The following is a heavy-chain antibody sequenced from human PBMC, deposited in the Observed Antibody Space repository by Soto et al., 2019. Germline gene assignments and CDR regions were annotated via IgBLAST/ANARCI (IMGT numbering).Heavy chain of an antibody. V-gene: IGHV3-64*01. CDR1: GFNRVGYA. J-gene: IGHJ6*03. D-gene: IGHD6-6*01. CDR3: ARRARPDFYYMDV. CDR2: ISSNGVGT. Sequence: GVSLRLSCAASGFNRVGYARDWVRQAQGKGLEYVSGISSNGVGTYYANSVQGRFTISRDNSKNTVYLQMGSLRPEDMAVYYCARRARPDFYYMDVWGKGTTVTVSS.